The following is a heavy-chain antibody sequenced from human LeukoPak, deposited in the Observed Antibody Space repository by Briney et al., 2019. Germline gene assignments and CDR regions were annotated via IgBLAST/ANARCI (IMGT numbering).Heavy chain of an antibody. Sequence: GGSLRLSCAASGFTLSNYGMHWVRQAPGKGLEWVAAIWHDGSRKYYAESVKGRFTISRDNARNTVYVQMDSLRAEDTAVYYCARDGGDSSGYYPGLWGQGTLVTVSS. J-gene: IGHJ1*01. CDR2: IWHDGSRK. D-gene: IGHD3-22*01. CDR1: GFTLSNYG. CDR3: ARDGGDSSGYYPGL. V-gene: IGHV3-33*01.